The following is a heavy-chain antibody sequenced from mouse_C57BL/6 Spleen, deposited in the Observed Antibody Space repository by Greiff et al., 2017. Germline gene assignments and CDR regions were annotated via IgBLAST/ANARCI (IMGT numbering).Heavy chain of an antibody. Sequence: QVQLQQPGAELVMPGASVKLSCKASGYTFTSYWMHWVKQRPGQGLEWIGEIDPSDSYTNYNQKFKGKSTLTVDKSSSTAYMQLSSLTSEDAAVYYCARSGAMTRYFDVWGTGTTVTVSS. J-gene: IGHJ1*03. V-gene: IGHV1-69*01. CDR1: GYTFTSYW. D-gene: IGHD3-2*02. CDR2: IDPSDSYT. CDR3: ARSGAMTRYFDV.